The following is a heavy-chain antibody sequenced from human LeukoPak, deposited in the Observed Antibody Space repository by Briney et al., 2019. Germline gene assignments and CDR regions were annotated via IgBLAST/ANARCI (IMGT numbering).Heavy chain of an antibody. V-gene: IGHV3-23*01. D-gene: IGHD3-9*01. CDR1: GFTFSSYA. J-gene: IGHJ4*02. CDR3: ATTIPPYYDILTGYSDY. CDR2: ISGSGGST. Sequence: PGGSLRLSCAASGFTFSSYAMSWVRQAPGQGLEWVSAISGSGGSTYYADPVKGRFTISRDNSKNTLYLQMNSLRAEDTAVYYCATTIPPYYDILTGYSDYWGQGTLVTVSS.